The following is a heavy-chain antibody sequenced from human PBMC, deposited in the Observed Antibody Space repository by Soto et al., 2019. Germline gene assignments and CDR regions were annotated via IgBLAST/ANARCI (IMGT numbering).Heavy chain of an antibody. J-gene: IGHJ3*02. D-gene: IGHD3-9*01. CDR3: ARDRLLRYFDWSRGFDAFDI. Sequence: PGGSLRLSCAASGFTFSSYSMNWVRQAPGKGLEWVSYISSSSTIYYADSVKGRFTISRDNAKNSLYLQMNSLRAEDTAVYYCARDRLLRYFDWSRGFDAFDIWGQGTMVTVSS. CDR1: GFTFSSYS. CDR2: ISSSSTI. V-gene: IGHV3-48*01.